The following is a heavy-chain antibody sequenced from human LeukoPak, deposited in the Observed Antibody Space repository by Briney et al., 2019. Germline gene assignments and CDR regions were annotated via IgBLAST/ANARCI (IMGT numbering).Heavy chain of an antibody. J-gene: IGHJ4*02. CDR3: ARGYDY. CDR2: INYSGST. Sequence: SETLSLTCTVSGGSIIGSTSYWGWIRQPPGKGLDWIGIINYSGSTYYNPSLRSRVTISVDTSKNLFSLKLNSVTASDTAVYYCARGYDYWGQGTLVTVSS. CDR1: GGSIIGSTSY. V-gene: IGHV4-39*01. D-gene: IGHD3-22*01.